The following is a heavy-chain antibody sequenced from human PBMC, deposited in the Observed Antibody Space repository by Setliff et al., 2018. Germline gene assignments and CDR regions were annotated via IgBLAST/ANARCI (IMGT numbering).Heavy chain of an antibody. D-gene: IGHD6-13*01. CDR1: GFTFGDYA. J-gene: IGHJ6*02. CDR2: IRSKAYGGTT. CDR3: TRVGRQLVYYYYGMDV. V-gene: IGHV3-49*04. Sequence: QPGGSLRLSCTASGFTFGDYAMSWVRQAPGKGLEWVGFIRSKAYGGTTEYAASVKGRFTISRDDSKSIAYLQMNSLKTEDTAVYYCTRVGRQLVYYYYGMDVWGQGTTVT.